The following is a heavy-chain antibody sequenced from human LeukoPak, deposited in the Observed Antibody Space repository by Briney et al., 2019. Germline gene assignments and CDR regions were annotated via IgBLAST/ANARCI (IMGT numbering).Heavy chain of an antibody. CDR3: ARLTMVRGVDFDY. J-gene: IGHJ4*02. CDR2: IYPGDSET. CDR1: GYSFTSYW. D-gene: IGHD3-10*01. V-gene: IGHV5-51*01. Sequence: GESLKISCKGSGYSFTSYWIGWVRQMPGKGLEWMGTIYPGDSETRYSPSFQGQVTISADKSISTAYLQWSSLKASDTAMYYCARLTMVRGVDFDYWGQGTLVTVSS.